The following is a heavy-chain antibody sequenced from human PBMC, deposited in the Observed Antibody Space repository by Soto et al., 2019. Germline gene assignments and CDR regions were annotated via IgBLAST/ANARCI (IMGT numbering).Heavy chain of an antibody. CDR3: ARGIAARPPFDY. V-gene: IGHV3-53*01. Sequence: GGSLRLSCAASGFTVSSNYMSWVRQAPGKGLEWVSVIYSGGSTYYADSVKGRFTISRDNSKNTLYLQMNSLRAEDTAVYYCARGIAARPPFDYWGQGTLVTVPS. CDR1: GFTVSSNY. D-gene: IGHD6-6*01. J-gene: IGHJ4*02. CDR2: IYSGGST.